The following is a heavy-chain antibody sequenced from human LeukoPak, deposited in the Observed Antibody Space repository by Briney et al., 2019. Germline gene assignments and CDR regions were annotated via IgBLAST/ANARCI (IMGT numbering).Heavy chain of an antibody. CDR1: GYTLTELS. Sequence: ASVKVSCKVSGYTLTELSMHWVRQAPGKGHEWMGDFDPEDGETIYAQKFQGRVTMTEDTSTDTAYMELSSLRSEDTAVYYCATDLQLCYRHDWGQGTLVSVSS. CDR3: ATDLQLCYRHD. CDR2: FDPEDGET. D-gene: IGHD2-8*01. V-gene: IGHV1-24*01. J-gene: IGHJ4*02.